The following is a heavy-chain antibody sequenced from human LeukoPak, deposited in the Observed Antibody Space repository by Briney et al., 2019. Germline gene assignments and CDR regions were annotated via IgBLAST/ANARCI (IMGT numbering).Heavy chain of an antibody. D-gene: IGHD2-2*01. CDR1: GGSISSSSYY. V-gene: IGHV4-39*01. Sequence: PSETLSLTCTVSGGSISSSSYYWGWIRQPPGKGLEWIGSISYSGSTYYTPSLRSRVTISVDTSKNQFSLKLSSVTAADTAVYYCARRSSQLGYCSSTSCYFDYWGQGTLVTVSS. J-gene: IGHJ4*02. CDR3: ARRSSQLGYCSSTSCYFDY. CDR2: ISYSGST.